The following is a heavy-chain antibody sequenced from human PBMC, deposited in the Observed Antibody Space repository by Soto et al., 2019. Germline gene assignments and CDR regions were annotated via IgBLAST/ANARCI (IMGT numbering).Heavy chain of an antibody. Sequence: QVQLVQSGAEVKKPGSSVKVSCKASGGTFSTYTITWVRPSPGHGLEWMGRIIPIVGIISYARKFPGRVTISAEKSTGRAYMELTGQRSDDTAVYYCGGDPDSNYNDSHASSYPWGQGTLVTVSS. V-gene: IGHV1-69*08. CDR3: GGDPDSNYNDSHASSYP. CDR2: IIPIVGII. CDR1: GGTFSTYT. J-gene: IGHJ5*02. D-gene: IGHD4-4*01.